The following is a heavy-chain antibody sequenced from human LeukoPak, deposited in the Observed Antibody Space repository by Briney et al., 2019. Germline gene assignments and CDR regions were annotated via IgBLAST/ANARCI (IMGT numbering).Heavy chain of an antibody. V-gene: IGHV3-48*02. CDR2: SNTDGTI. J-gene: IGHJ3*01. CDR1: GFTFSYYS. CDR3: VRDRDYAFHF. Sequence: PGGSPRLSCAASGFTFSYYSRNWVRQAPGKGLEWISYSNTDGTISYADSVKGRFTISRDNAENSLYLQMNSLRDEDTAVYFCVRDRDYAFHFSGQGTMVTVSS.